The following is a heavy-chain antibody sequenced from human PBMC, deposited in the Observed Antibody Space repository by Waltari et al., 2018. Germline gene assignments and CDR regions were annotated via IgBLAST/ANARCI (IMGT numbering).Heavy chain of an antibody. J-gene: IGHJ1*01. CDR3: ARDSKPYSSTAFGVQH. D-gene: IGHD6-13*01. V-gene: IGHV3-30-3*01. CDR2: ISYDGSNK. CDR1: GFTFSSYA. Sequence: QVQLVESGGGVVQPGRSLRLSCAASGFTFSSYAMHWVRQAPGKGLEWVAVISYDGSNKYYADAVMCRFTISRDNAKNTLYLQMNSLRAEDTAVYYCARDSKPYSSTAFGVQHWGQGTLVTVSS.